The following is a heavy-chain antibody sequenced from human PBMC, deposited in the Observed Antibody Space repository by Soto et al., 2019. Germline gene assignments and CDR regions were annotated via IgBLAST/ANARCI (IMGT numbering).Heavy chain of an antibody. CDR3: ARGLRIAARPVAWFDP. J-gene: IGHJ5*02. V-gene: IGHV4-59*01. D-gene: IGHD6-6*01. Sequence: ASETLSLTCTVSGGSISSYYWSWIRQPPGKGLEWIGYIYYSGSTNYNPSLKSRVTISVDTSKNQFSLKLSSVTAADTAVYYCARGLRIAARPVAWFDPWGQGTLVTVSS. CDR1: GGSISSYY. CDR2: IYYSGST.